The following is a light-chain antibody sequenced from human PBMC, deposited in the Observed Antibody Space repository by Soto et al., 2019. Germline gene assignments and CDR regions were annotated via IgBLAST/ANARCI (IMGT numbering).Light chain of an antibody. CDR2: LAS. J-gene: IGKJ4*01. CDR3: MQALQSPAT. Sequence: DIVMTQSPVSLPVTPGESASISCRSSQTHLYRNGKNYLNWYLQKPGQSPQLLIFLASTRASGVPDRISGSGSGTDFTLRISRVEAEDVGVYYCMQALQSPATFGGGTKVEIK. V-gene: IGKV2-28*01. CDR1: QTHLYRNGKNY.